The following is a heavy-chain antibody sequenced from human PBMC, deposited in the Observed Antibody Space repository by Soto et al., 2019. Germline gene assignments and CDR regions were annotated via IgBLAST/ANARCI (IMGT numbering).Heavy chain of an antibody. D-gene: IGHD5-18*01. J-gene: IGHJ4*02. CDR3: ARHRYSYGVYYFDY. Sequence: PSETLSLTCTVSGGSISSYYWSWIRQPPGKGLEWIGYIYYSGITNYNPSLKSRVTISVDTSKNQFSLKLSSVTAADTAVYYCARHRYSYGVYYFDYWGQGTLVTVSS. CDR2: IYYSGIT. CDR1: GGSISSYY. V-gene: IGHV4-59*08.